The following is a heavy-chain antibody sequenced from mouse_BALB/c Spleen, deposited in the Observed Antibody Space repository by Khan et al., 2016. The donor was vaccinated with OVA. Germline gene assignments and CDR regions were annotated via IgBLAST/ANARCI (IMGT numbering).Heavy chain of an antibody. CDR2: VNPNTGNT. D-gene: IGHD2-14*01. V-gene: IGHV1-26*01. CDR1: GYSFTNYY. J-gene: IGHJ3*01. CDR3: ARGYDVLAY. Sequence: VQLQQSGPDLVKPGASVKMSCKASGYSFTNYYVNWVKQSHGKSLECIGRVNPNTGNTNYNQKFKGKAILIVDTSSSTAYMELRGLTSEDSAVYYWARGYDVLAYWGQGTLVTVSA.